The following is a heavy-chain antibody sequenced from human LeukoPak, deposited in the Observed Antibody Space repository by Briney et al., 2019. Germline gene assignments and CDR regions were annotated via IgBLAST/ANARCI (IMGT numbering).Heavy chain of an antibody. Sequence: ASVKVSCKASGYTFTGYYMHWVRQAPGQGLEWMGRINPNSGGTNYAQKFQGRVTMTRDTSISTAYMELSRLRFDDTAVYYCARDPDDYGDDGWFDPWGQGTLVTVSS. CDR3: ARDPDDYGDDGWFDP. CDR2: INPNSGGT. J-gene: IGHJ5*02. D-gene: IGHD4-17*01. V-gene: IGHV1-2*06. CDR1: GYTFTGYY.